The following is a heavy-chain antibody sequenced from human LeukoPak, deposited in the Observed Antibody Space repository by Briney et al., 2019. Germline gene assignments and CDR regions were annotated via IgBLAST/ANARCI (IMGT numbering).Heavy chain of an antibody. CDR3: AKRPAAVRGVIPYLDY. Sequence: GGSLRLSCAASGFMFSSFHMSWVRHVPGKGLEWVSTISAGASSTYYADSVKGRFTISRDNSKNTLFLQMNSLRAEDTAIYYCAKRPAAVRGVIPYLDYWGQGTLVTVSS. J-gene: IGHJ4*02. V-gene: IGHV3-23*01. D-gene: IGHD3-10*02. CDR1: GFMFSSFH. CDR2: ISAGASST.